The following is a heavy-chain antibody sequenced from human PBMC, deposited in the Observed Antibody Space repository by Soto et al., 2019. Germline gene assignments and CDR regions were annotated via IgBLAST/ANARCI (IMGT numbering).Heavy chain of an antibody. J-gene: IGHJ5*02. CDR3: ARVNPYYYGPGSYNELFDP. CDR2: IYTSGSI. CDR1: GGSISSYY. D-gene: IGHD3-10*01. Sequence: SETLSLTCTVSGGSISSYYWSWIRQPARKGLEWIGRIYTSGSINYNPSLKSRVTMSVDTSKNQFSLKLSSVNAGDTAVYYGARVNPYYYGPGSYNELFDPWGHGTLVTVSS. V-gene: IGHV4-4*07.